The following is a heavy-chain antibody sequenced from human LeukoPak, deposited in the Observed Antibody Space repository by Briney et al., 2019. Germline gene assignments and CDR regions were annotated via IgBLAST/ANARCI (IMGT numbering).Heavy chain of an antibody. CDR3: AIDSHTWTQETNWFDP. CDR2: INPSGGST. V-gene: IGHV1-46*01. J-gene: IGHJ5*02. CDR1: GYTFTSYY. D-gene: IGHD3-9*01. Sequence: GASVKVSCKASGYTFTSYYMHWVRQAPGQGLEWMGIINPSGGSTSYAQKFQGRVTMTRDTSTSTVYMELSSLRSEDTAVYYCAIDSHTWTQETNWFDPWGQGTLVTVSS.